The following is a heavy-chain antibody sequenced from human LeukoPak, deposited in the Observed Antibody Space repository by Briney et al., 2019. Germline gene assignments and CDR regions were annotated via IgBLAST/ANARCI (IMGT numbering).Heavy chain of an antibody. Sequence: PSETLSLTCTVSGGSISSTGYYWGWIRQPPGKGLEWIGTIYYSGITYYNPSLKSRVTISVDTSKNQFSLKLSSVTAADTAVYYCARHVGYFSRFDSWGQGTLVTVSS. CDR3: ARHVGYFSRFDS. J-gene: IGHJ4*02. V-gene: IGHV4-39*01. CDR1: GGSISSTGYY. CDR2: IYYSGIT. D-gene: IGHD2/OR15-2a*01.